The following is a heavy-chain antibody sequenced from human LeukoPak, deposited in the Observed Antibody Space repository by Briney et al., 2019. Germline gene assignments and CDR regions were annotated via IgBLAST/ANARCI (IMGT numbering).Heavy chain of an antibody. D-gene: IGHD4-17*01. Sequence: ASVKVSCKASGYTFTGYYMHWVRQAPGQGPEWMGWINPNSGGTNYAEKFQGRVTMTRDTSISTAYMEVRRLKFDDTAVYYCARDHDYGDYVRAFDIWGQGTMVTVSS. J-gene: IGHJ3*02. CDR1: GYTFTGYY. CDR3: ARDHDYGDYVRAFDI. V-gene: IGHV1-2*02. CDR2: INPNSGGT.